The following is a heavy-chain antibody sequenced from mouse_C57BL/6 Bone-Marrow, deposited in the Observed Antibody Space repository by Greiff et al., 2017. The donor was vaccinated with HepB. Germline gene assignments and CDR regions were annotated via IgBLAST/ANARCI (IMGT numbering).Heavy chain of an antibody. CDR3: ANYYDSSYVRYWYFDV. Sequence: VMLVESGPGLVAPSQSLSITCTVSGFSLTSYGVSWVRQPPGKGLEWLGVLWGDGNTNYHSALISRLSISKDNSKSQVFLKLNSLQTDDTATYYCANYYDSSYVRYWYFDVWGTGTTFTVSS. CDR2: LWGDGNT. D-gene: IGHD1-1*01. V-gene: IGHV2-3*01. J-gene: IGHJ1*03. CDR1: GFSLTSYG.